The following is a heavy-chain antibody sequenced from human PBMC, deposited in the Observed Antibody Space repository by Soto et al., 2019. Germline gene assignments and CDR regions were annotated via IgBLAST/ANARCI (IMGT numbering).Heavy chain of an antibody. CDR1: GGTFSSYA. CDR2: IIPIFGTA. D-gene: IGHD6-19*01. V-gene: IGHV1-69*01. CDR3: ARDMSGGWYVEFGY. Sequence: QVQLVQSGAEVKKPGSSVKVSCKASGGTFSSYAISWVRQAPGQGLEWMGGIIPIFGTANYAQKFQGRVTITADESTSTAYMELSSLRSEDTGVDYCARDMSGGWYVEFGYWGQGTLVTVSS. J-gene: IGHJ4*02.